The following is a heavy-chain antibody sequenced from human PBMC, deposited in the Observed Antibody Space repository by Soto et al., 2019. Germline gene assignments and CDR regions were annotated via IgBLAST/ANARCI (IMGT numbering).Heavy chain of an antibody. V-gene: IGHV4-59*01. CDR3: ARELQGGARKASDI. CDR1: CGSISSYY. CDR2: ISYSGST. J-gene: IGHJ3*02. D-gene: IGHD3-10*01. Sequence: SETLSLTCTVSCGSISSYYWSWILQPPGKGLEWIGYISYSGSTNYNPSLESRVTISVDTSRNQFSLNLNSVTAADTAIYYCARELQGGARKASDIWGQGTMVTVSS.